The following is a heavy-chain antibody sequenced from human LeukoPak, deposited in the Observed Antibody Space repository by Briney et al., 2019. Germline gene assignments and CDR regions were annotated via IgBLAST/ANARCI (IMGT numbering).Heavy chain of an antibody. CDR2: IYTSGST. Sequence: PSETLSLTCTVSGGSISSGSYYWSWIRQPAGKGLEWIGRIYTSGSTNYNPSLKSRVTISVDTSKNQFSLKLSSVTAADTAVYYCARDWPAAGKWLDYYYGMDVWGQGTTVTVSS. CDR3: ARDWPAAGKWLDYYYGMDV. D-gene: IGHD6-13*01. CDR1: GGSISSGSYY. J-gene: IGHJ6*02. V-gene: IGHV4-61*02.